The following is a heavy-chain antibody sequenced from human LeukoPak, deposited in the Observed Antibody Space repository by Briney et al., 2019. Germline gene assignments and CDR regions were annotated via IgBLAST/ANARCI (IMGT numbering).Heavy chain of an antibody. J-gene: IGHJ4*02. D-gene: IGHD6-13*01. Sequence: GGSLRLSCAASGFTFSSYSMNWVRQAPGKGLEWVSIISSAGTTYYADSVKGRFTISRDNSKNTVYLQVNSLRDEDTAVYYCARDLEAANTYYFDYWGQGTMVTVSS. CDR1: GFTFSSYS. CDR2: ISSAGTT. CDR3: ARDLEAANTYYFDY. V-gene: IGHV3-66*01.